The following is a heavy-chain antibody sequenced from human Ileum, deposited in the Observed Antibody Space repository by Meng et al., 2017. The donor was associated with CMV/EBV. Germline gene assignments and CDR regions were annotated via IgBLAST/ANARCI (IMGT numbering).Heavy chain of an antibody. CDR2: INPSGGGT. D-gene: IGHD3-22*01. Sequence: LVQSGPEVKKPGGSAMVSVQAYGYTFNSWYMHWVRQAPGKGLEWMGMINPSGGGTSYEERFQGSVTMTRDKFTRTFYMELSILRSDDTAIYYCARGLYYYETRCWSDYWGQGTLVTVSS. CDR3: ARGLYYYETRCWSDY. V-gene: IGHV1-46*02. J-gene: IGHJ1*01. CDR1: GYTFNSWY.